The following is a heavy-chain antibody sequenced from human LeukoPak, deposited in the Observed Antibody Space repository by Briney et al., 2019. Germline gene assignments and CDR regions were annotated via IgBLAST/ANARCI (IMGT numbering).Heavy chain of an antibody. CDR3: VRTTYYYGSSGYYRGFDP. CDR2: INPSGGST. D-gene: IGHD3-22*01. CDR1: GYTFTSYY. V-gene: IGHV1-46*01. J-gene: IGHJ5*02. Sequence: ASVKVSCKASGYTFTSYYLHWVRQAPGQGLEWMGMINPSGGSTSYAQKFQGRVTLTRDMSTRTVYMDLSSLRSEDSAVYYCVRTTYYYGSSGYYRGFDPWGQGTLVTVSS.